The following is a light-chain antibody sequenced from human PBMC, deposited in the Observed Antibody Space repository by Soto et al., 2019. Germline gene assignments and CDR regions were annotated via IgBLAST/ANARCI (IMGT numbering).Light chain of an antibody. CDR1: QTISTY. CDR3: QQANTFPWT. CDR2: DAS. Sequence: DIQMTQSPSSLSASVGDRVTITCRASQTISTYLNWYQQKPGKAPRLLIYDASSLLSGVPSRFSGSGSGTDFTLTISSLQPEDFATYYCQQANTFPWTFGQGTKVGIK. J-gene: IGKJ1*01. V-gene: IGKV1-39*01.